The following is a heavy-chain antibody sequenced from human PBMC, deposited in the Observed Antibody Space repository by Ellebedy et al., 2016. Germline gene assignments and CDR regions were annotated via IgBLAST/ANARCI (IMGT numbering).Heavy chain of an antibody. Sequence: GGSLRLSCAASGFSFSSYAMSWVRQAPGKGLDWVSVIYIAGSTYYVDSVKGRFIISRDNSKNTLLLQMNSLRVEDTAVYYCVTPGGYVGAFDQWGQGTLVIVSS. CDR2: IYIAGST. CDR1: GFSFSSYA. CDR3: VTPGGYVGAFDQ. V-gene: IGHV3-23*03. J-gene: IGHJ4*02. D-gene: IGHD6-13*01.